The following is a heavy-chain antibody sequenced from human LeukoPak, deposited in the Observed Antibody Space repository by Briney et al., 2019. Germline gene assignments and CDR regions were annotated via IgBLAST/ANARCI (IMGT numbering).Heavy chain of an antibody. CDR3: ATKHSVAVAANPPYFDY. CDR1: GVSFSGYY. J-gene: IGHJ4*02. Sequence: PSETLSLTCGVYGVSFSGYYWSWIRQPPGRGLEWIGEINQSGRTNYNPSLKSRVTISVDTSKNQFSLKLTSVTAADTGVYYCATKHSVAVAANPPYFDYWGQGTLVTVSS. CDR2: INQSGRT. V-gene: IGHV4-34*01. D-gene: IGHD6-19*01.